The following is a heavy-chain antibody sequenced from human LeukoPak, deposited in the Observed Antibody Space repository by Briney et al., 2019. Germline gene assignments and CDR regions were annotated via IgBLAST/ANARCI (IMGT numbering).Heavy chain of an antibody. CDR2: IYYSGST. J-gene: IGHJ4*02. CDR3: ARGGYYDSSGYFDY. V-gene: IGHV4-59*01. CDR1: GGSISSYY. Sequence: SETLSLTCTVSGGSISSYYWSWIRQPPGKGLEWIGYIYYSGSTNYNPSLKSRVTISVDTSKNQFSLKLSSVTAADTAVYYRARGGYYDSSGYFDYWGQGTLVTVSS. D-gene: IGHD3-22*01.